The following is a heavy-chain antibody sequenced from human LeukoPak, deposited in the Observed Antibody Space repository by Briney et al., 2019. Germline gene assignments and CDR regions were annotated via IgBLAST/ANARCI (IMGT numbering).Heavy chain of an antibody. CDR2: INQSGST. Sequence: SETLSLTSSVYGGFFSGHYWSWIRQPPGKGLEWIGEINQSGSTNYNPSLKSRVTISIDTSKNQFSLKMRSMTAADTAVYYCTRGPLWVKERLFDPWGQGTLVTVSS. V-gene: IGHV4-34*01. CDR3: TRGPLWVKERLFDP. D-gene: IGHD3-16*01. J-gene: IGHJ5*02. CDR1: GGFFSGHY.